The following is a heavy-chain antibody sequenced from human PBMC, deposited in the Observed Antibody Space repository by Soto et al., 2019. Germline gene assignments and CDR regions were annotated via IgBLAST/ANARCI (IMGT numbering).Heavy chain of an antibody. Sequence: LSLTCTVSGGSISSGGYYWSWIRQHPGKGLEWIGYIYYSGSTYYNPSLKSRVTISVDTSKNQFSLKLSSVTAADTAVYYCAREGPYGSGSQKNYYYYYGMDVWGQGTTVTVSS. D-gene: IGHD3-10*01. J-gene: IGHJ6*02. CDR3: AREGPYGSGSQKNYYYYYGMDV. V-gene: IGHV4-31*03. CDR2: IYYSGST. CDR1: GGSISSGGYY.